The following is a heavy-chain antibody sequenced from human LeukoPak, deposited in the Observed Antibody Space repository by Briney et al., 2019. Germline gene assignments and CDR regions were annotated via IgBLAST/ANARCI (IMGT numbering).Heavy chain of an antibody. D-gene: IGHD1-26*01. V-gene: IGHV1-2*06. CDR2: INPNSGGT. J-gene: IGHJ5*02. CDR1: ESTFTIYH. CDR3: ARDAGNNWFDP. Sequence: ASVKVSCKASESTFTIYHIHWVRQAPGQGLEWMGRINPNSGGTNYAQKSQGRVTMTRDTSISTVYMELSRLRYDDTAVYYCARDAGNNWFDPWGQGTLVTVSS.